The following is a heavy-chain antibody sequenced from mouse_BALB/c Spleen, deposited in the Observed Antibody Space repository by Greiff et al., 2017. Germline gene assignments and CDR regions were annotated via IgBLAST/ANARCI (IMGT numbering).Heavy chain of an antibody. CDR2: INPYNDGT. V-gene: IGHV1-14*01. J-gene: IGHJ4*01. CDR3: ARSDWDYAMDY. Sequence: EVQLKESGPELVKPGASVKMSCKASGYTFTSYVMHWVKQKPGQGLDWIGYINPYNDGTKYNEKFKGKATLTSDKSSSTAYMELSSLTSEDSAVYYCARSDWDYAMDYWGQGTSVTVSS. CDR1: GYTFTSYV. D-gene: IGHD2-4*01.